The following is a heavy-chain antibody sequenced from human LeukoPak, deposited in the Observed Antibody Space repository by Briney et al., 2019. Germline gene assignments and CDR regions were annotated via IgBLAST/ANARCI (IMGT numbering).Heavy chain of an antibody. CDR3: ARAGAVYYDILTGYYGTDY. D-gene: IGHD3-9*01. J-gene: IGHJ4*02. Sequence: SVKVSCKASGGTFSSYAISWVRQAPGQGLEWMGRIIPILGIANYAQKFQGRVTITADKSTSTAYMELSSLRSEDTAVYYSARAGAVYYDILTGYYGTDYWGQGTLVTVSS. CDR2: IIPILGIA. V-gene: IGHV1-69*04. CDR1: GGTFSSYA.